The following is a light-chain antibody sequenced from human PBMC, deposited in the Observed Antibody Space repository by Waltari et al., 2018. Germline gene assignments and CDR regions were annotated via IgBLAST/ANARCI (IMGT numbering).Light chain of an antibody. Sequence: SYVLTQPPSVSVAPGQTARITCGGNNIGRKSVHWYQKEPGQAPVLVVYDYSDRPSGISERFSGSNAGNTATLTISRVEAGDEADYYCQVWDSSSDHWVFGGGTKLTVL. J-gene: IGLJ3*02. V-gene: IGLV3-21*02. CDR3: QVWDSSSDHWV. CDR2: DYS. CDR1: NIGRKS.